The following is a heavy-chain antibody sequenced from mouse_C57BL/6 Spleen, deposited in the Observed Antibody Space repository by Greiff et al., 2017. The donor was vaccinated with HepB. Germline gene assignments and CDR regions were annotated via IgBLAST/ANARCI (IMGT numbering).Heavy chain of an antibody. CDR1: GFTFSSYA. Sequence: EVKLVESGGGLVKPGGSLKLSCAASGFTFSSYAMSWVRQTPEKRLEWVATISDGGSYTYYPDNVKGRFTISRDNAKNNLYLQMSHLKSEDTAMYYCARDPTTGSWFAYWGQGTLVTVSA. D-gene: IGHD1-1*01. V-gene: IGHV5-4*01. CDR3: ARDPTTGSWFAY. J-gene: IGHJ3*01. CDR2: ISDGGSYT.